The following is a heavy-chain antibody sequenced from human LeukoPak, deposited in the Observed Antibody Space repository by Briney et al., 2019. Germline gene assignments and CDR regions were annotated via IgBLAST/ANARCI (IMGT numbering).Heavy chain of an antibody. J-gene: IGHJ5*02. V-gene: IGHV3-30*18. CDR2: ISYDGSNK. D-gene: IGHD3-10*01. CDR1: GFTFSSYW. Sequence: PGGSLRLSCAASGFTFSSYWMSWVRQAPGKGLEWVAVISYDGSNKYYADSVKGRFTISRDNSKNTLYLQMNSLRAEDTAVYYCAKDAVRGVILNWFDPWGQGTLVTVSS. CDR3: AKDAVRGVILNWFDP.